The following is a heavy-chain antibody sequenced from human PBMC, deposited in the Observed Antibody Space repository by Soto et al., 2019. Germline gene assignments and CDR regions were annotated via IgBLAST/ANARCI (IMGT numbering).Heavy chain of an antibody. V-gene: IGHV3-66*01. D-gene: IGHD4-4*01. J-gene: IGHJ4*02. Sequence: TGGSLRLSCAASGFTVSSNYMSWVRQAPGKGLEWVSVIYSGGSTYYADSVKGRFTISRDNSKNTLYLQMNSLRAEDTAVYYCARASTTVTPYYFDYWGQGTLVTVSS. CDR3: ARASTTVTPYYFDY. CDR1: GFTVSSNY. CDR2: IYSGGST.